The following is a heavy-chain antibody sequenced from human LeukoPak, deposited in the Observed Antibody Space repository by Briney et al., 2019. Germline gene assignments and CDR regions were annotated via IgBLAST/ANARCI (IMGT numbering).Heavy chain of an antibody. J-gene: IGHJ4*02. D-gene: IGHD5-18*01. CDR1: GFTFSSYS. CDR3: ATVPIQLWLPQFDY. CDR2: ISSSSSYI. Sequence: GGSLRLSCAASGFTFSSYSMNWVRQAQGTGLEWVSSISSSSSYIYYADSVKGRFTISRDNAKNSLYLQMNSLRAEDTAVYYCATVPIQLWLPQFDYWGQGTLVTVSS. V-gene: IGHV3-21*01.